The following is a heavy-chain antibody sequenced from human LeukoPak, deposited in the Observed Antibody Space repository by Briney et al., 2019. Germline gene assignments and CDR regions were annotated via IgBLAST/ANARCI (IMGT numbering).Heavy chain of an antibody. Sequence: GGSLRLSCAASGFTLSSYWMSWVRQAPGKGLEWVANIKQDGSEKYHVDSVKGRFTISRDNAKNSLYLQMNSLRAENTAVYYCARIGYSYAYDYWGQGTLVTVSS. CDR1: GFTLSSYW. J-gene: IGHJ4*02. CDR3: ARIGYSYAYDY. CDR2: IKQDGSEK. D-gene: IGHD5-18*01. V-gene: IGHV3-7*04.